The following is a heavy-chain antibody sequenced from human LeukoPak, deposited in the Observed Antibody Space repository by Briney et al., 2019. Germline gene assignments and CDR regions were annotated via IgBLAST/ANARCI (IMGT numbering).Heavy chain of an antibody. J-gene: IGHJ6*02. Sequence: GGSLRLSCAASGFTFSSYWMSWVRQAPGKGLEWVANIKQDGSEKYYVDSVKGRFTISRDNAKNSLYLQMNSLRAEDTAVYYCARGAVTTYRKRNPKRLGYYYYYGMDVWDQGTTVTVSS. V-gene: IGHV3-7*01. CDR3: ARGAVTTYRKRNPKRLGYYYYYGMDV. CDR2: IKQDGSEK. CDR1: GFTFSSYW. D-gene: IGHD4-17*01.